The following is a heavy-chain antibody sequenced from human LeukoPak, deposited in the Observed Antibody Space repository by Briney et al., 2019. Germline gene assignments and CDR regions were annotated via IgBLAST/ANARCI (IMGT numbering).Heavy chain of an antibody. J-gene: IGHJ4*02. CDR1: GYTFTGYY. D-gene: IGHD6-19*01. CDR2: INPNRGGT. CDR3: ARSSSGWYLNDY. Sequence: ASVKVSCKASGYTFTGYYMHWVRQAPGQGLEWMGRINPNRGGTNYAQKFQDRVTMTRDTSISTAYMELSRLRSDDTAVYYCARSSSGWYLNDYWGQGTLVTVSS. V-gene: IGHV1-2*06.